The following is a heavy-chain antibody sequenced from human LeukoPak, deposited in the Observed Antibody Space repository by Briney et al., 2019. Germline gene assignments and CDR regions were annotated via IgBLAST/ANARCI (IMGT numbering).Heavy chain of an antibody. CDR2: IYTSGST. CDR1: GYSISSGYY. V-gene: IGHV4-4*07. J-gene: IGHJ4*02. CDR3: AREGDGYNYHFDY. D-gene: IGHD5-24*01. Sequence: PSETLSLTCTVSGYSISSGYYWSWIRQPAGKGLEWIGRIYTSGSTNYNPSLKSRVTMSVDTSKNQFSLKLSSVTAADTAVYYCAREGDGYNYHFDYWGQGTLVTVSS.